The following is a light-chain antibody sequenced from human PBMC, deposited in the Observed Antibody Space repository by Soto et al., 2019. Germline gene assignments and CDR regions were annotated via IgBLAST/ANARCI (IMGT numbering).Light chain of an antibody. CDR1: QSVSSY. CDR2: DAS. CDR3: QQRSNWLT. V-gene: IGKV3-11*01. Sequence: EIVLTQSPATLSLSPGERATLSCRASQSVSSYLAWYQQKPGQAPRLLIYDASNRATGIPARFSGSGSGTTFPLTISRLEPEDFALYYCQQRSNWLTFGGGTRVDIK. J-gene: IGKJ4*01.